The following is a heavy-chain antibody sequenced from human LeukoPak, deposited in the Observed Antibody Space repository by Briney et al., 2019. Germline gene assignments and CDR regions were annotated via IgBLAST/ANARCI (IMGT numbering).Heavy chain of an antibody. CDR3: AKDHGLDYYDSSGYIDY. J-gene: IGHJ4*02. D-gene: IGHD3-22*01. V-gene: IGHV3-23*01. CDR2: ISGSGGST. Sequence: GGSLRLSCAASGFTFSSYAMSWVRQAPGKGLEWVSAISGSGGSTYYADSVKGRLTISRDNSKNTLYLQMNSLRAEDTAVYYCAKDHGLDYYDSSGYIDYWGQGTLVTVSS. CDR1: GFTFSSYA.